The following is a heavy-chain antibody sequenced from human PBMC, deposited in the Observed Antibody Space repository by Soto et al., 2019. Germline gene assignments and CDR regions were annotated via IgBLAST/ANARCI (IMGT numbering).Heavy chain of an antibody. CDR1: GGTFSSYT. CDR3: ARVGGYCGGDCY. J-gene: IGHJ4*02. V-gene: IGHV1-69*02. Sequence: QVQLVQSGAEVKKPGSSVKVSCKASGGTFSSYTISWVRQAPGQGLEWMGKIIPILGIANYAQKFQGRVTITADKSTSTAYMELSSLRSEDTAVYYCARVGGYCGGDCYWGQGTRVTVSS. CDR2: IIPILGIA. D-gene: IGHD2-21*02.